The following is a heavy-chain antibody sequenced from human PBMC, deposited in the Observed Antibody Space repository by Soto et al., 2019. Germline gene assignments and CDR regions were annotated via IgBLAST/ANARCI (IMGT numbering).Heavy chain of an antibody. CDR3: AHYFYILVDDAFDI. D-gene: IGHD2-8*02. V-gene: IGHV2-5*02. Sequence: QITLKESGPTLVKPTQTLTLTCTFSGFSLSTSGVGVGWIRQPPGKALEWLALIYWDDDKRYSPSLKSRLTITKDNSKNQVVLTMANMDPVDTAPYYCAHYFYILVDDAFDIWGQGTMVTVSS. CDR1: GFSLSTSGVG. J-gene: IGHJ3*02. CDR2: IYWDDDK.